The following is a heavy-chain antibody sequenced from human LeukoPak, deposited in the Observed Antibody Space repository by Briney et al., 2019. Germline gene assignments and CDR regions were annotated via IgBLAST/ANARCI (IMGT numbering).Heavy chain of an antibody. Sequence: SETLSLTCAVYGGSFSGYYWSWIRQPPGKGLEWIGEINHSGSTNYNPSLKSRVTISVDTSKNQFSLKLGSVTAADTAVYYCARGIGGVHFDYWGQGTLVTVSS. CDR1: GGSFSGYY. CDR3: ARGIGGVHFDY. D-gene: IGHD2-8*01. CDR2: INHSGST. J-gene: IGHJ4*02. V-gene: IGHV4-34*01.